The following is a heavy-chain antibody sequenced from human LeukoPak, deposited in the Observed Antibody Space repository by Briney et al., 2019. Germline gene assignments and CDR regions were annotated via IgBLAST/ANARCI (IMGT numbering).Heavy chain of an antibody. V-gene: IGHV4-38-2*02. CDR1: GYSISSGYY. J-gene: IGHJ4*02. CDR2: IYHGGTT. Sequence: TSETLSLTCTVSGYSISSGYYWGWIRQPPGKGLEWIGSIYHGGTTYYNPSLKSRVGMSVDTSKNQFSLKLSSVTAADTAVYYCASTPYYYDSSGYYGYWGQGTLVTVSS. CDR3: ASTPYYYDSSGYYGY. D-gene: IGHD3-22*01.